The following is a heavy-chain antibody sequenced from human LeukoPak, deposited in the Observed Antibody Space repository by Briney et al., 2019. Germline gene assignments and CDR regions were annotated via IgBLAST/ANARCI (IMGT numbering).Heavy chain of an antibody. J-gene: IGHJ4*02. Sequence: GGSLRLSCGASGFTFSDYEMNWVRQDPGKGLEWISYISSGGSAVYYADSVKGRFTISRDNAKNSLYLQMNSLRAEDTAVYYCARNDYSSSSYFYWGQGTLVTVSS. V-gene: IGHV3-48*03. CDR1: GFTFSDYE. CDR2: ISSGGSAV. CDR3: ARNDYSSSSYFY. D-gene: IGHD6-6*01.